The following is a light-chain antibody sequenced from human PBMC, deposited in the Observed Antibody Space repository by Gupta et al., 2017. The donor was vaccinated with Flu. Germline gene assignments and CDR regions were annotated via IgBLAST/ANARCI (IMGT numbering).Light chain of an antibody. CDR3: QHVNSSPYS. V-gene: IGKV3-20*01. J-gene: IGKJ2*03. CDR2: GAS. Sequence: GTLSLSPGERATLFCRASQSVSSNYFAWYQQKPGQAPRLLIYGASNRATGIPDRFSGSGSGTDFTLTIRRLEPEDSAVYYCQHVNSSPYSFGQGTKLEIK. CDR1: QSVSSNY.